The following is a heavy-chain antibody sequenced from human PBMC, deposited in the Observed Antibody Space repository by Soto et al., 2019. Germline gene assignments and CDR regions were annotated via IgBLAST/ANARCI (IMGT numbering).Heavy chain of an antibody. D-gene: IGHD6-19*01. CDR3: VKDRSIAVAVKYYFDH. Sequence: PGGSLRLSCEASESAFSTYDMHWVRQPPGKGLEWVSAIGTGGDTYYAFSVKGRFTISGENAKNSLYLQMNSLGAGDTAVYYCVKDRSIAVAVKYYFDHWGQGTLVTVSS. V-gene: IGHV3-13*01. CDR2: IGTGGDT. CDR1: ESAFSTYD. J-gene: IGHJ4*02.